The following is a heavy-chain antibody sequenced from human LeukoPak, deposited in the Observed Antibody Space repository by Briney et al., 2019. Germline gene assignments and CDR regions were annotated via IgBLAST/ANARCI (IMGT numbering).Heavy chain of an antibody. V-gene: IGHV4-39*01. Sequence: PSETLSLTCTVSGGSISSSSYYWGWIRQPPGKGLEWIGSIYYSGSTYYNPSLKSRVTISVDTSKNQFSLKLSSVTAADTAVYYCARHRLTWFGASYFDYWGQGTLVTVSS. CDR2: IYYSGST. CDR3: ARHRLTWFGASYFDY. D-gene: IGHD3-10*01. J-gene: IGHJ4*02. CDR1: GGSISSSSYY.